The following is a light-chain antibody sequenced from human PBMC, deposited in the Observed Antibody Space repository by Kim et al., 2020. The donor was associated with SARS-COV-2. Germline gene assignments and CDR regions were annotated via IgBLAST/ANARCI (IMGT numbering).Light chain of an antibody. CDR3: QKYDSAPWT. CDR2: ATS. Sequence: DIQMTQSPSSLSASVGDEVTITCRASQGISNYLAWYQQKPGKAPKLLIYATSTLQSGVPSRFRGSRSGTDFTLIITTLQPEDVATYSCQKYDSAPWTFGQGTKVDIK. V-gene: IGKV1-27*01. CDR1: QGISNY. J-gene: IGKJ1*01.